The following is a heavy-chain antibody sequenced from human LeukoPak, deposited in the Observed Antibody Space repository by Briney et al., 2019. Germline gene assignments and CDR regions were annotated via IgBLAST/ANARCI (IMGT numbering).Heavy chain of an antibody. Sequence: QPGGSLRLSCAASGFTFSSYGMHWVRQAPGKGLEWVAVISYDGSNKYYADSVKGRFTISRDDSKNTLYLQMNSLRAEDTAVYYCAKDLRGSYCDYWGQGTLVTVSS. J-gene: IGHJ4*02. CDR2: ISYDGSNK. V-gene: IGHV3-30*18. D-gene: IGHD1-26*01. CDR3: AKDLRGSYCDY. CDR1: GFTFSSYG.